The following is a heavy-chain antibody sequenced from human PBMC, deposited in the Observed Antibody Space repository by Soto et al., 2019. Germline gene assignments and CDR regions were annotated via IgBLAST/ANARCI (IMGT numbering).Heavy chain of an antibody. J-gene: IGHJ3*02. CDR2: INPNSGGA. V-gene: IGHV1-2*04. CDR1: GYTFTGYY. D-gene: IGHD1-26*01. CDR3: ARGRILSGSYDAFDI. Sequence: ASVKVSCKASGYTFTGYYMHWVRQAPGQGLEWMGWINPNSGGANYAQKFQGWVTMTRETSISTAYMELSRLRSDDTAVYYCARGRILSGSYDAFDIWGQGTMVTVSS.